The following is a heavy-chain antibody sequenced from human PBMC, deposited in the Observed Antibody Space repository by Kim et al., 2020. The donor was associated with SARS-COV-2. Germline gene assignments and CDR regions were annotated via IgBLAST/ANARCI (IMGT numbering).Heavy chain of an antibody. V-gene: IGHV3-23*01. Sequence: GGSLRLSCAASGFTFSSYAMSWVRQAPGKGLEWVSAISGSGGSTYYADSVKGRFTISRDNSKNTLYLQMNSLRAEDTAVYYCAKCRYSYGSYYYYGMDVWGQGTTVTVSS. D-gene: IGHD5-18*01. J-gene: IGHJ6*02. CDR1: GFTFSSYA. CDR2: ISGSGGST. CDR3: AKCRYSYGSYYYYGMDV.